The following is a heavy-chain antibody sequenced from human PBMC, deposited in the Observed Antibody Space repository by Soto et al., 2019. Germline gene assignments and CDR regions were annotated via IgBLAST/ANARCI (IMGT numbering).Heavy chain of an antibody. CDR3: AGLAVAGPYYFAC. CDR1: GVSRSSSGYY. J-gene: IGHJ4*02. Sequence: SVPQCLTWTVAGVSRSSSGYYWGWIRQPPGKGLEWVGIIYYSWSTYYNPSLRSRVTISVDTSKNQFSLNLSSVTAADTSGYYCAGLAVAGPYYFACWVQRTLV. V-gene: IGHV4-39*01. D-gene: IGHD6-19*01. CDR2: IYYSWST.